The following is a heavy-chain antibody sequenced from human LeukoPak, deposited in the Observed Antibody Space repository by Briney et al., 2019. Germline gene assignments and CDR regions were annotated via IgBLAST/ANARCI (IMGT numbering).Heavy chain of an antibody. CDR3: ARPVVESGEISGWFDP. D-gene: IGHD2-15*01. Sequence: SETLSLTCTVSGGSISRRGSFWGWLRQTPGTWLEWIASISYNGGTYYNPSLKSRVTISSDTSANQFSLKLYSLTAADTAVYYCARPVVESGEISGWFDPWGQGTLVIVSS. J-gene: IGHJ5*02. V-gene: IGHV4-39*01. CDR2: ISYNGGT. CDR1: GGSISRRGSF.